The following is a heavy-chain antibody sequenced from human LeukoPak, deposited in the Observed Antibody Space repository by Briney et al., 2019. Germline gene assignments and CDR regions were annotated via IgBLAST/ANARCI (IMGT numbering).Heavy chain of an antibody. Sequence: PSETLSLTCTVSGGSISSYYWSWIRQPPGKGLEYIGYIYYSGSTNYNPSLKSRVTISVDTSKNQFSLKLSSVTAADTAVYYCARRPGTGPRDYFDYWGQGTLVTVSS. V-gene: IGHV4-59*08. J-gene: IGHJ4*02. D-gene: IGHD3/OR15-3a*01. CDR1: GGSISSYY. CDR2: IYYSGST. CDR3: ARRPGTGPRDYFDY.